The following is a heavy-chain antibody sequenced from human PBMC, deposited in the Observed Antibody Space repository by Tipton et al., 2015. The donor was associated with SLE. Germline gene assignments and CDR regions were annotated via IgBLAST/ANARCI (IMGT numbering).Heavy chain of an antibody. CDR2: IYYSGST. CDR1: GGSISSSSYY. Sequence: PGLVKPSETLSLTCTVSGGSISSSSYYWGWIRQPPGKGLEWIGSIYYSGSTYYNPSLKSRVTISVDTSKNQFSLKLSSVTAADTAVYYCARGGAYSQEWLRVFDYWGQGTLVTVSS. V-gene: IGHV4-39*07. CDR3: ARGGAYSQEWLRVFDY. D-gene: IGHD5-12*01. J-gene: IGHJ4*02.